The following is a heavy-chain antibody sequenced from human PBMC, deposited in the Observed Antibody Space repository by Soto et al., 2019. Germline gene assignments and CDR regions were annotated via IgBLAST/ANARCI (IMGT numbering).Heavy chain of an antibody. V-gene: IGHV3-48*02. CDR3: VRSVEGHFDF. CDR1: GFTFRVYS. J-gene: IGHJ4*01. CDR2: ITSDERAI. Sequence: EVQLVESGGGLVQPGGSLGLSCSASGFTFRVYSMNWVRQAPGKGLEWVSYITSDERAIHYADSVKGRFTISRDNAKNSVYLQMTSLRDEDTAVYYCVRSVEGHFDFWGQGILVTVSS. D-gene: IGHD6-19*01.